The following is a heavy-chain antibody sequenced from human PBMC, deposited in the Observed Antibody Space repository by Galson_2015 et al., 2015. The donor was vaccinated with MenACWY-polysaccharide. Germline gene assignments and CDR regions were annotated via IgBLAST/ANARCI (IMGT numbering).Heavy chain of an antibody. J-gene: IGHJ5*02. CDR3: ARGVGARSRFGL. CDR2: INHSRST. Sequence: LSLTCSVYGGSFSGYYWRWIRQPPGKGLEWIGEINHSRSTSCNPSLKSRVTISVDTSKNQFSLILSSVTAADTAVYYCARGVGARSRFGLWGQGTLVTVSS. CDR1: GGSFSGYY. D-gene: IGHD1-26*01. V-gene: IGHV4-34*01.